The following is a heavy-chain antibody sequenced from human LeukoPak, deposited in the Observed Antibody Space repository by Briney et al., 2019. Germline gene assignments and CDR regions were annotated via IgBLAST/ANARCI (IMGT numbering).Heavy chain of an antibody. Sequence: SETLSLTCSVSGGSISSGSYYWSWLRQPAGKGLEWIGRIYTSGSTNYNPSLKSRVTISADTSKNQFSLNLNSVTAADTAVYYCARITAAGTGFDPWGQGTLVTVSS. CDR1: GGSISSGSYY. V-gene: IGHV4-61*02. D-gene: IGHD6-13*01. J-gene: IGHJ5*02. CDR2: IYTSGST. CDR3: ARITAAGTGFDP.